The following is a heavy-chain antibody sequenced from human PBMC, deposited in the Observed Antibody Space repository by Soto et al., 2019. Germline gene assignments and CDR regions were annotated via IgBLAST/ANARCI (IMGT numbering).Heavy chain of an antibody. CDR2: IYPGDSDT. CDR3: ARRYYDGSGYYSWHC. D-gene: IGHD3-22*01. Sequence: PGESLKISCKGSGYSFTNYWIGWVRQMPGKGLEWMGIIYPGDSDTRYSPSFQGQVTISADRSISTAYLQWSSLKASDTAMYYCARRYYDGSGYYSWHCCGQGTIVTVYS. J-gene: IGHJ4*02. CDR1: GYSFTNYW. V-gene: IGHV5-51*01.